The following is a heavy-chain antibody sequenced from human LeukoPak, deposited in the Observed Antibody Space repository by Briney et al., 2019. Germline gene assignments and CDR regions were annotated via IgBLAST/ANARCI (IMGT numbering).Heavy chain of an antibody. CDR1: GGSISSGSYY. Sequence: SETLSLTCAVSGGSISSGSYYWSWIRQPAGKGLEWIGRIYTSGSTNYNPSLKSRVTISVDTSKNQFSLKLSSVTAADTAVYSCAGFTFFRGVITFDYWGQGTLVTVSS. CDR3: AGFTFFRGVITFDY. V-gene: IGHV4-61*02. CDR2: IYTSGST. J-gene: IGHJ4*02. D-gene: IGHD3-10*01.